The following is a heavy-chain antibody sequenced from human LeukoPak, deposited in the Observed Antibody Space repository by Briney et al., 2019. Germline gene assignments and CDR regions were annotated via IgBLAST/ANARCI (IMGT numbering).Heavy chain of an antibody. V-gene: IGHV3-21*01. J-gene: IGHJ4*02. Sequence: KSGGSLRLSCAASGFTFSSYSMNWVRQAPGKGLEWVSSISSSSSYIYYADSVKGRFTISRDNAKNSLYLQMNSLRAEDTAVYYCARVRYYGSGSYPSGYFDYWGQGTLVTVSS. CDR2: ISSSSSYI. D-gene: IGHD3-10*01. CDR1: GFTFSSYS. CDR3: ARVRYYGSGSYPSGYFDY.